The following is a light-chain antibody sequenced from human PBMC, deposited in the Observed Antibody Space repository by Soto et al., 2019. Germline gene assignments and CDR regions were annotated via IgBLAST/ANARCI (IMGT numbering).Light chain of an antibody. J-gene: IGKJ4*01. CDR2: GAS. CDR3: HQYNNWPGT. CDR1: QSVSSN. V-gene: IGKV3-15*01. Sequence: EIVMTQSPATLSVSPGERATLACRASQSVSSNLAWYQQKPGQAPRLLIYGASTRATGIPARFSGSGSGTEFTLTISSLQSEDFAVYYCHQYNNWPGTFGGGTKMEIK.